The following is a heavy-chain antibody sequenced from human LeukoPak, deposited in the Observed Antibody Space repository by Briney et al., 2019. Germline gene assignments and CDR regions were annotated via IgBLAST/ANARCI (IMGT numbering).Heavy chain of an antibody. J-gene: IGHJ3*02. V-gene: IGHV4-30-2*01. CDR1: GGSISSGGYS. CDR3: ARRRSGFNSVQDAFDI. CDR2: IYHSGST. Sequence: PSQTLSLTCAVSGGSISSGGYSWSWIRQPPGKGLEWIGYIYHSGSTYYNPSLKSRVTISVDTSKNQFSLKLTSVTAADTAVYYCARRRSGFNSVQDAFDIWGQGTMVTVSS. D-gene: IGHD3-10*02.